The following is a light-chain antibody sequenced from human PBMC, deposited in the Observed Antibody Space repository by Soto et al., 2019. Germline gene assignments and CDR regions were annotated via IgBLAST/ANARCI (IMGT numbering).Light chain of an antibody. CDR1: SSDVGSYNL. J-gene: IGLJ1*01. V-gene: IGLV2-23*03. CDR2: EGS. CDR3: CSYAGSSTFPYYV. Sequence: QSVLTQPASVSGSPGRSITISCTGTSSDVGSYNLVSWYQQHPGKAPKLMIYEGSKRPSGVSNRFSGSKSGNTASLTISGLQAEDEADYYCCSYAGSSTFPYYVFGTGTKVTVL.